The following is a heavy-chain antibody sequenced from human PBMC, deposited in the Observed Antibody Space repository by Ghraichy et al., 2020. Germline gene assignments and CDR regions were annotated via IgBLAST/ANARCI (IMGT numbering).Heavy chain of an antibody. CDR2: ISAGGDRA. V-gene: IGHV3-23*01. CDR1: GFSFRSYA. D-gene: IGHD4-17*01. CDR3: AKDGGPFAVTTLDY. Sequence: GGSLRLSCAASGFSFRSYAMSWVRQAPGKGLEWVSVISAGGDRAYYADSVRGRFTISRENFKNMVSLQMNSLGVEDTAIYYCAKDGGPFAVTTLDYWGQGTLVTVSS. J-gene: IGHJ4*02.